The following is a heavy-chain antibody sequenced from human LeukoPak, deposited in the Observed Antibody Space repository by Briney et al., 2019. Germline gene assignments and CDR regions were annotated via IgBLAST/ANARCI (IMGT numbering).Heavy chain of an antibody. D-gene: IGHD1-26*01. V-gene: IGHV6-1*01. J-gene: IGHJ3*02. Sequence: SQTLSLTCAISGDSVSSNSATWNWIRQSTSRGLEWLGRTYYKSKWYNDYAVSVKSRITINSDTSKNQFSLQLSSVTPEDTAVYYCARVSSPWSPRDAFDIWGQGTVVTVSS. CDR1: GDSVSSNSAT. CDR3: ARVSSPWSPRDAFDI. CDR2: TYYKSKWYN.